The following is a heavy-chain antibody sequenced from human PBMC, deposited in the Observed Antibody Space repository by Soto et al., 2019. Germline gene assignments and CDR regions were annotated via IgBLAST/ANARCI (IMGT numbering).Heavy chain of an antibody. CDR3: ASLHGARFDP. V-gene: IGHV4-4*08. J-gene: IGHJ5*02. CDR2: ISSSGYT. Sequence: QVQLQESGPGLVKPSETLSLTCTVSGGSISTNYWSWIRQPPGKGLEWIGYISSSGYTNYNASLKSRITISIDTSKNQFSLKLTSATAADTAVYYCASLHGARFDPWGQGTLVTVSS. CDR1: GGSISTNY. D-gene: IGHD4-17*01.